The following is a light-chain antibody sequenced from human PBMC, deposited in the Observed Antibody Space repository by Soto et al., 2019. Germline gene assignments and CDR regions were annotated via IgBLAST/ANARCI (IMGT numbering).Light chain of an antibody. CDR3: LQSNRYYT. CDR2: DAS. J-gene: IGKJ2*01. CDR1: QSISKW. Sequence: DIHMTPSPSTLSASVGDRVTITCRASQSISKWLAWYQQKPGKAPRLLISDASSLAGGVSSRFTGSGAGTEFTITINSLQPDDFSTYFCLQSNRYYTSGQGNKREIK. V-gene: IGKV1-5*01.